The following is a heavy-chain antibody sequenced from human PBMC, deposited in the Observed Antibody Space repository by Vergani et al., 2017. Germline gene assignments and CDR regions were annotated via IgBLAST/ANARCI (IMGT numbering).Heavy chain of an antibody. J-gene: IGHJ5*02. CDR3: ARQRDYDFWSGPTWFDP. CDR2: IYYSGGT. CDR1: GGSISSSSYY. V-gene: IGHV4-39*01. Sequence: QLQLQESGPGLVKPSETLSLTCTVSGGSISSSSYYWGWIRQPPGKGLGWIGSIYYSGGTYYNPSLKSRVTISVDTSKNQFSLKLSSVTAADTAVYYCARQRDYDFWSGPTWFDPWGQGTLVTVSS. D-gene: IGHD3-3*01.